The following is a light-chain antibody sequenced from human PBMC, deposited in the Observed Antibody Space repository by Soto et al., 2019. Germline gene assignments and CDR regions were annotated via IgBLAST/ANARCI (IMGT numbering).Light chain of an antibody. Sequence: EIVLTQSPVTLSVSPGEGATLSCRASQSVAGDLAWYQQTPGQVPRLLIYAASTRATGIPARFSGSGYGTDFTLTVSSLQSEDFAVYYCQQYNKWPLTFGGGTKVEIK. CDR2: AAS. CDR3: QQYNKWPLT. V-gene: IGKV3-15*01. CDR1: QSVAGD. J-gene: IGKJ4*01.